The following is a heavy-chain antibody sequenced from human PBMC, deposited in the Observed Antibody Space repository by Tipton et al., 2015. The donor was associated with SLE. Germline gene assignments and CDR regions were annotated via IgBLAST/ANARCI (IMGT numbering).Heavy chain of an antibody. CDR3: ARGDWEGAYYFNY. CDR1: GGSISSSGYY. D-gene: IGHD1-26*01. Sequence: TLSLTCTVSGGSISSSGYYWGWIRQPPGKGLEWIGNIYYSGSTYYTPSLKSRVTISVDTSKNQFSLKVRSVTAADTAVYFCARGDWEGAYYFNYWGQGTLVTVSS. V-gene: IGHV4-39*07. CDR2: IYYSGST. J-gene: IGHJ4*02.